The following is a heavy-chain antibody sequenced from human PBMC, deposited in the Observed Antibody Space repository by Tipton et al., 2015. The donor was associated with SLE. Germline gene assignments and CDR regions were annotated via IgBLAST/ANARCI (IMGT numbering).Heavy chain of an antibody. D-gene: IGHD3-16*02. V-gene: IGHV4-61*08. J-gene: IGHJ2*01. CDR1: GGSISSGDYY. CDR3: ARGLLYYDYVWGSYRYWYFDL. CDR2: IYYSGST. Sequence: TLSLTCTVSGGSISSGDYYWSWIRQPPGKGLEWIGYIYYSGSTNYNPSLKSRVTISVDTSKNQFSLKLSSVTAADTAVYYCARGLLYYDYVWGSYRYWYFDLWGRGTLVTVSS.